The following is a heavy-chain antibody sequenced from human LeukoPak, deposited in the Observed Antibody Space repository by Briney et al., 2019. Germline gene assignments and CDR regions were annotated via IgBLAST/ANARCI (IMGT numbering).Heavy chain of an antibody. CDR1: GFTFSSYS. CDR2: ISSSSSI. V-gene: IGHV3-48*04. CDR3: ARGDNWNSYYYYYMDV. Sequence: GGSLRLSCAASGFTFSSYSINWVRQAPGKGLEWVSYISSSSSIYYADSVKGRFTISRDNAKSSLYLQLNSLRAEDTAVYYCARGDNWNSYYYYYMDVWGEGTTVTVSS. J-gene: IGHJ6*03. D-gene: IGHD1-7*01.